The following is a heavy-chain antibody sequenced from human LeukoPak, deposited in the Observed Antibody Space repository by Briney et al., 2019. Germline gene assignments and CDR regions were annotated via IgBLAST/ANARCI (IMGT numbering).Heavy chain of an antibody. CDR3: ARDMVAITMVRGVSRGIDY. CDR1: GFTFSSYW. Sequence: GGSLRLSCAASGFTFSSYWMHWVRQAPGKGLVWVSRINSDGSSTSYADSVEGRFTISRDNAKNTLYLQMNSLRAEDTAVYYCARDMVAITMVRGVSRGIDYWGQGTLVTVSS. D-gene: IGHD3-10*01. J-gene: IGHJ4*02. CDR2: INSDGSST. V-gene: IGHV3-74*01.